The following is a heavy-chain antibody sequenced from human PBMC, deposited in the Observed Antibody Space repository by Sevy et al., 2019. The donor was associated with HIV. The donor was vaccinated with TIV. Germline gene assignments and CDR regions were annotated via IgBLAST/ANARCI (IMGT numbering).Heavy chain of an antibody. CDR1: GFTFSNAW. J-gene: IGHJ4*02. Sequence: GGSLRLSCAVSGFTFSNAWMNWVRQAPGTGLQWVGLIKSKIDGETTDDAAPVKGRFTTSREYPKNTVYLQMNSLKTEDTAVYYCATAPGYYDSSPFDYWGPGTLVTVSS. CDR2: IKSKIDGETT. CDR3: ATAPGYYDSSPFDY. D-gene: IGHD3-22*01. V-gene: IGHV3-15*01.